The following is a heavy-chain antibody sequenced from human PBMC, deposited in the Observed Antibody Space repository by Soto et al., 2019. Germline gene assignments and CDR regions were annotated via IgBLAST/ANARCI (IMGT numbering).Heavy chain of an antibody. Sequence: SETLSITCTVSGGSLATGGQYYNGIPPVPGKVIEWIGYVYYSGATHYTPSLRARATISRDTSKNQFSLRLISVTAADTALYCCPRHKDLQPTLWGFWGQGIQVTVYS. J-gene: IGHJ4*02. D-gene: IGHD7-27*01. CDR3: PRHKDLQPTLWGF. CDR1: GGSLATGGQY. V-gene: IGHV4-31*03. CDR2: VYYSGAT.